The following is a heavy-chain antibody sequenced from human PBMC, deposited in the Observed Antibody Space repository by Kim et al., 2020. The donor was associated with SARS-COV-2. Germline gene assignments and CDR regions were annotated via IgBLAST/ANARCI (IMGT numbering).Heavy chain of an antibody. V-gene: IGHV3-23*01. CDR3: ATPRGLYYYDSSGSFDY. J-gene: IGHJ4*02. CDR1: GFTFSSYA. Sequence: GGSLRLFCAASGFTFSSYAMSWVRQAPGKGLEWVSAISGSGGSTYYADSVKGRFTISRDNSKNTLYRQMNSLRAEDTAVYYCATPRGLYYYDSSGSFDYWGQGTLVTVSS. D-gene: IGHD3-22*01. CDR2: ISGSGGST.